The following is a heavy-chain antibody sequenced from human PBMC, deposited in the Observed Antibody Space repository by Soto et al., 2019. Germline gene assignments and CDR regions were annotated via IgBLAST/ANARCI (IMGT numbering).Heavy chain of an antibody. J-gene: IGHJ4*02. CDR2: IYHSGIT. CDR3: ARTVRLYYDILTGYPYYFDY. V-gene: IGHV4-30-2*01. Sequence: SETLSLTCAVSGGSIGSGGYSWSGIRQPPGKGLEWIGYIYHSGITYYNPSLKSRVTISVDRSKNQFSLKLSSVTAADTAVYYCARTVRLYYDILTGYPYYFDYWGQGTLLTVSS. CDR1: GGSIGSGGYS. D-gene: IGHD3-9*01.